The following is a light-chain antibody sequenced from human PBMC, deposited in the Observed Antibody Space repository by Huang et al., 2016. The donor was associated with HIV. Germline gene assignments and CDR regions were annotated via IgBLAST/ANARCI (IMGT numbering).Light chain of an antibody. CDR2: VAS. CDR1: QSISSY. J-gene: IGKJ4*01. V-gene: IGKV1-39*01. CDR3: QQSYSTPPA. Sequence: DIQMTQSPSSLSASVGDRVTITCRASQSISSYLNWYQQKPGKAPKLLSYVASSLQSGVASRFSGSGSGTDFTLTISSLQPEDFASYYCQQSYSTPPAFGGGTKVEIK.